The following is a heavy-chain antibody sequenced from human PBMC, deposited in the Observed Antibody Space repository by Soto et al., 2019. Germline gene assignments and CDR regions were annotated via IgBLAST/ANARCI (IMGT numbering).Heavy chain of an antibody. CDR2: ISAYNGNT. CDR1: GYTFTSYG. J-gene: IGHJ6*03. CDR3: ARDLNVGGYSGYAPRDV. D-gene: IGHD5-12*01. Sequence: ASVKVSCKASGYTFTSYGISWVRQAPGQGLEWMGWISAYNGNTNYAQKLQGRVTMTTDTSTSTAYMELRGLRSDDTAVYYCARDLNVGGYSGYAPRDVGGKGTTVTVSS. V-gene: IGHV1-18*01.